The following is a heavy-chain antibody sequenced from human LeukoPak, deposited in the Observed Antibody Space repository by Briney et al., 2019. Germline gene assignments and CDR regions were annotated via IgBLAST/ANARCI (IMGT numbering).Heavy chain of an antibody. D-gene: IGHD1-1*01. Sequence: SETLSLTCTVSGGSISNYHWSWIRQPPGKGLGWIGYIYYRGSTYYNPSLKSRVTISVDTSKNQFSLKLSSVTAADTAVYYCARTPRQTGTPFDYWGQGTLVTVSS. CDR3: ARTPRQTGTPFDY. J-gene: IGHJ4*02. CDR1: GGSISNYH. V-gene: IGHV4-59*08. CDR2: IYYRGST.